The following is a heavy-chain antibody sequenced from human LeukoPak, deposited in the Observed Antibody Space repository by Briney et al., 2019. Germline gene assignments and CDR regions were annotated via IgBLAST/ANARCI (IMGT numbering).Heavy chain of an antibody. Sequence: HPGGSLRLSCAASGFTFSSYAMSWVRQAPGKGLEWVSAISGSGGSTYYTDSVKGRFTISRDNSKNTLYLQMNSLRAEDTAVYYCAEGEATVALYFDYWGQGTLVTVSS. CDR1: GFTFSSYA. CDR3: AEGEATVALYFDY. V-gene: IGHV3-23*01. CDR2: ISGSGGST. D-gene: IGHD4-11*01. J-gene: IGHJ4*02.